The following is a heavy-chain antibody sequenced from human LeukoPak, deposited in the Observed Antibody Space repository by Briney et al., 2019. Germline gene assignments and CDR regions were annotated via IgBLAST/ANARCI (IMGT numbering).Heavy chain of an antibody. CDR2: INHSGST. CDR1: GGSFSGYY. J-gene: IGHJ4*02. D-gene: IGHD3-22*01. CDR3: ARGPYDSSGYYYTTFDY. Sequence: SETLSLTCAVYGGSFSGYYWSWIRQPPGKGLEWIGEINHSGSTNYNPPLKSRVTISVDTSKNQFSLKLSSVTAADTAVYYCARGPYDSSGYYYTTFDYWGQGTLVTVSS. V-gene: IGHV4-34*01.